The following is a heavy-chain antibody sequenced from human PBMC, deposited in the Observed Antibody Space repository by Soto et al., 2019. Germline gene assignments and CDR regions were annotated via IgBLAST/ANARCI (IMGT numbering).Heavy chain of an antibody. CDR2: VFSVGGTT. Sequence: PGGSLRLSCAASGFTFSSYARSWVRQAPGKGLEWVSGVFSVGGTTDYADSVTGRFNIFRDDSSNTLYLQMNSLRGDDTAIYYCARDRLPDGIWTFDYWGRGTLVTVSS. CDR1: GFTFSSYA. D-gene: IGHD2-15*01. CDR3: ARDRLPDGIWTFDY. J-gene: IGHJ4*02. V-gene: IGHV3-23*01.